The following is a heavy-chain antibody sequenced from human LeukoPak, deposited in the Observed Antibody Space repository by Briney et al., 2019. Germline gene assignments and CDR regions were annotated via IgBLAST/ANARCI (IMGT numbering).Heavy chain of an antibody. V-gene: IGHV1-3*01. CDR3: ATRRVTTTSYYYYGMDV. Sequence: GASVKVSCKASGYTFTSYAMHWVRQAPGQRLEWMGWINAGNGNTKYSQKFQGRVTITRDTSASTAYMELSSLRSEDTAVYYCATRRVTTTSYYYYGMDVWGQGTTVTVSS. CDR2: INAGNGNT. J-gene: IGHJ6*02. D-gene: IGHD4-11*01. CDR1: GYTFTSYA.